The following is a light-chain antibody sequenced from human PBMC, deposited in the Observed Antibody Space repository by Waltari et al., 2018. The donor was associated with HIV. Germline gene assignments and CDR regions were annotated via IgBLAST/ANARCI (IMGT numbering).Light chain of an antibody. J-gene: IGKJ2*01. CDR2: KAS. Sequence: IQMTQSPSILSASVGDRVTITCRASQNVDSWLAWYQQRPGRAPKLLIYKASTLEYRVPARFTGSGSGTNFTLTINSLHPDDFATYYCQQYNSDFYTFGLGTRLDLK. CDR3: QQYNSDFYT. V-gene: IGKV1-5*03. CDR1: QNVDSW.